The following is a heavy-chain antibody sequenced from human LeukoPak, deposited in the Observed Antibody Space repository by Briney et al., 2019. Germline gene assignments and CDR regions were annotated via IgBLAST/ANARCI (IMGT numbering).Heavy chain of an antibody. V-gene: IGHV4-38-2*02. CDR2: IYQGGST. CDR1: GYSISSGYY. J-gene: IGHJ4*02. CDR3: TRDLSPNCSGGSCYSGYFDY. D-gene: IGHD2-15*01. Sequence: PSETLSLTCAVSGYSISSGYYWGWIRQPPGKGLEWIGSIYQGGSTYYNPSLKSRVTISVDTSKNQFSLKLSSVTAADTAVYYCTRDLSPNCSGGSCYSGYFDYWGQGTLVTVSS.